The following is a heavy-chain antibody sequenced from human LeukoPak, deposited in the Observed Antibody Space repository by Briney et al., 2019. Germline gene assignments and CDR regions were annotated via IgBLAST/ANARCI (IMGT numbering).Heavy chain of an antibody. CDR2: ITSTGGGA. CDR3: AKVGSGWSSDY. D-gene: IGHD6-19*01. Sequence: QPGGSLRLSCAASGFTFSRYAMSWVRQAPGKGLEWVSVITSTGGGAYYADSVKGRFTISRENSKNTLYLQTNSLRADDTAVYYCAKVGSGWSSDYWGQGTLVTVSS. J-gene: IGHJ4*02. V-gene: IGHV3-23*01. CDR1: GFTFSRYA.